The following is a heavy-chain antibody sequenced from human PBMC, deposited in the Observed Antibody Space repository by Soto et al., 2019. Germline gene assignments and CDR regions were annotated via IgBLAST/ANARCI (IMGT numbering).Heavy chain of an antibody. J-gene: IGHJ6*02. V-gene: IGHV1-69*10. CDR3: ARGPFRPSAMDV. CDR2: TIPALGKT. CDR1: GDNFKKNV. Sequence: VASVKVSCKTSGDNFKKNVFTWVRQAPGQGLEWMGGTIPALGKTHYIEKFQGRVTITADDATRTVYMEVRDLTSEDTAIYYCARGPFRPSAMDVWGQGTTVTVSS. D-gene: IGHD3-10*01.